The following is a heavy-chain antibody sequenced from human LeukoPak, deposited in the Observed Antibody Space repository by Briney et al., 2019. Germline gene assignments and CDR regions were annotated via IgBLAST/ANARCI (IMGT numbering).Heavy chain of an antibody. CDR2: INHSGST. Sequence: SETLSHTCAVYGGSFSGYYWSWIRQPPGKGLEWIGEINHSGSTNYNPSLKSRVTISVDTSKNQFSLKLSSVTAADTAVYYCARGLTVYDYIWGSYRSRSWFDPWGQGTLVTVSS. V-gene: IGHV4-34*01. CDR3: ARGLTVYDYIWGSYRSRSWFDP. J-gene: IGHJ5*02. D-gene: IGHD3-16*02. CDR1: GGSFSGYY.